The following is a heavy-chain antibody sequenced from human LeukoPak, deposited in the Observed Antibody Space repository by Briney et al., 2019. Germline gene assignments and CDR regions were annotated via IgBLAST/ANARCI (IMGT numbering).Heavy chain of an antibody. Sequence: GGSLRLSCAASGFTFNTYVMSPVRQAPGKGLEWVSGISGSGNTTYYADSVKGRFTISRDNSKNTLYLQMNSLRAEDTAVYYCARDRIEQQRTLGRSTNYYSYYYMDVWGKGTTVTISS. CDR3: ARDRIEQQRTLGRSTNYYSYYYMDV. J-gene: IGHJ6*03. CDR2: ISGSGNTT. CDR1: GFTFNTYV. V-gene: IGHV3-23*01. D-gene: IGHD6-13*01.